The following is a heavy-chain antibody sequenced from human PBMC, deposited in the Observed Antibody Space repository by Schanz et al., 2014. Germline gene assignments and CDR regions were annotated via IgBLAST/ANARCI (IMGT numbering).Heavy chain of an antibody. Sequence: QVQLVQSGAEVKKPGASVKVSCKASGYTFTSYGINWVRQAPGQGLEWMGRIIPILGIATYAQKFQGRVTITADRSTSTAYMELSSLRSEDTAVYYCASSGAGYSSSWDFDYWGQGTLVTVSS. CDR3: ASSGAGYSSSWDFDY. V-gene: IGHV1-69*04. J-gene: IGHJ4*02. CDR1: GYTFTSYG. CDR2: IIPILGIA. D-gene: IGHD6-13*01.